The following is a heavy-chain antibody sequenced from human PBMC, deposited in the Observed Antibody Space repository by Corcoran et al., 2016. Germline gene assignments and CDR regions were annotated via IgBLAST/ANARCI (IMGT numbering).Heavy chain of an antibody. Sequence: QVQLVESGGGVVQPGRSLRLSCAASGFTFSSYGMHWVRQAPGKGLEWVAVIWYDGTNKYFADSVKGRFTISRDNSKNTLSLQMNSLRAEYSAVYYGARQNSPDFWSGCWRFYYYGMDVWGQGTTVTVSS. D-gene: IGHD3-3*01. CDR2: IWYDGTNK. CDR3: ARQNSPDFWSGCWRFYYYGMDV. J-gene: IGHJ6*02. V-gene: IGHV3-33*01. CDR1: GFTFSSYG.